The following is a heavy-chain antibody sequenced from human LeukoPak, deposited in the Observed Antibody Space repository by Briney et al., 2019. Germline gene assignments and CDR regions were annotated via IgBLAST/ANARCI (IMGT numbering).Heavy chain of an antibody. V-gene: IGHV3-66*01. Sequence: GGSLRLSCAASGFTVSSNHMSWVRQAPGKGLEWVSVIYSGGNTYYADSVKGRFAIPRDTSKNTLYLQMNSLRAEDTAVYYCARVTSEGYFVYWGQGTLVTVSS. CDR3: ARVTSEGYFVY. CDR2: IYSGGNT. J-gene: IGHJ4*02. CDR1: GFTVSSNH.